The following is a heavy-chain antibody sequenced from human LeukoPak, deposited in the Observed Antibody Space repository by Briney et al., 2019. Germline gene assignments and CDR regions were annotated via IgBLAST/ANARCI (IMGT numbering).Heavy chain of an antibody. CDR3: AKDPSIMVRGVIFHWFDP. Sequence: PGGSLRLSCAASGFTFSSYAMSWVRQAPGKGLEWVSAISGSGGSTYYADSVKGRFTISRDNSKNTLYLQMNSLRAEDTAVYYCAKDPSIMVRGVIFHWFDPWGQGTLVTVSS. D-gene: IGHD3-10*01. V-gene: IGHV3-23*01. CDR2: ISGSGGST. J-gene: IGHJ5*02. CDR1: GFTFSSYA.